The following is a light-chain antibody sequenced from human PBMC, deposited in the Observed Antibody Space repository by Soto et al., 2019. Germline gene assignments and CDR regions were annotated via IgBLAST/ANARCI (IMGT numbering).Light chain of an antibody. CDR1: QSISSY. J-gene: IGKJ1*01. CDR3: QQSYFTCLT. Sequence: DIQMTQSPSSLSASVGDRVTITCRASQSISSYLNWYQQKPGQAHKLLIYAASSLRSVFPSRVRGSGSWTDFTLTIITLKPPDLATGECQQSYFTCLTFGQQTKVDIK. CDR2: AAS. V-gene: IGKV1-39*01.